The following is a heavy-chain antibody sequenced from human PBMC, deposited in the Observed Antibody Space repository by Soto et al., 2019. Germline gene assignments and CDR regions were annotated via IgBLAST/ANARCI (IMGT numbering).Heavy chain of an antibody. J-gene: IGHJ5*02. Sequence: QVQLQASGPGLVKPSQTLSLTCTVSGGSISSGGYYWSWIRQHPGKGLEWIGYIYYRGSTYYHPSLKSRVTIAVDTSNNQSSLKLSSVTAEDPAVYYCASRRSGYFDPSGQGTLVTVSS. V-gene: IGHV4-31*03. CDR2: IYYRGST. CDR3: ASRRSGYFDP. D-gene: IGHD3-3*01. CDR1: GGSISSGGYY.